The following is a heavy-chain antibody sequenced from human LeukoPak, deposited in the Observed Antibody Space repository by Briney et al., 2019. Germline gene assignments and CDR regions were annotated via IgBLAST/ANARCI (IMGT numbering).Heavy chain of an antibody. Sequence: ASVKVSCKASGYTFTGYYMHWVRQAPGQALEWMGRSNPNSGGTNYAQQFQGRVTMTRDTSISTAYMEMSRLRSDDTAVYYCARDLHDSSGYYFGYWGQGTLVTVSS. V-gene: IGHV1-2*06. J-gene: IGHJ4*02. CDR1: GYTFTGYY. CDR3: ARDLHDSSGYYFGY. CDR2: SNPNSGGT. D-gene: IGHD3-22*01.